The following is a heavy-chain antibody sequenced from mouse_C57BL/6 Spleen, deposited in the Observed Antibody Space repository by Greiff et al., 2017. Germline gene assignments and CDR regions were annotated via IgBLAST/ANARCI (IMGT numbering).Heavy chain of an antibody. CDR2: ISYDGSN. CDR3: ARLRGGY. D-gene: IGHD2-12*01. V-gene: IGHV3-6*01. Sequence: EVQLQESGPGLVKPSQSLSLTCSVTGYSITSGYYWNWIRQFPGNKLEWMGYISYDGSNNYKPSLKNRISITRDTSKNQFFLKLNSVTTEDTATYYCARLRGGYWGQGTLVTVSA. J-gene: IGHJ3*01. CDR1: GYSITSGYY.